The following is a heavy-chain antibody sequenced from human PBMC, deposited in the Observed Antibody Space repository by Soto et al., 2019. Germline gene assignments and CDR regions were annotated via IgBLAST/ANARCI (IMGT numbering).Heavy chain of an antibody. CDR2: ISGSGGST. Sequence: GGSLRLSCAASGFTFSSYAMSWVRQAPGKGLEWVSAISGSGGSTYYAASVKGRFTISRDNSKNTLYLQMNSLRAEDTAVYYCAKERSAALGYYYYGMDVWGQGTTVTVSS. J-gene: IGHJ6*02. CDR3: AKERSAALGYYYYGMDV. D-gene: IGHD6-13*01. V-gene: IGHV3-23*01. CDR1: GFTFSSYA.